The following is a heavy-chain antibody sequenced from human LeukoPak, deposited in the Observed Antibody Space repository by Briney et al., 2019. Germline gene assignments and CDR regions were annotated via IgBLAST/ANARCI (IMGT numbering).Heavy chain of an antibody. D-gene: IGHD2-2*01. J-gene: IGHJ5*02. Sequence: GGSLRLSCAASGFTFSSYAMSWVRQAPGKGLEWVSAISGSGGSTYYADSVKGRFTISRDNSKNTLYLQMNSLRAEDTAVYYCAKVNSVVPAAIGWFDPWGQGTLVTVSS. CDR3: AKVNSVVPAAIGWFDP. V-gene: IGHV3-23*01. CDR1: GFTFSSYA. CDR2: ISGSGGST.